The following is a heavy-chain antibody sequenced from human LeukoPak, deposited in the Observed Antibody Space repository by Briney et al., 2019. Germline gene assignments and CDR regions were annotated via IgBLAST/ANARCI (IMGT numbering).Heavy chain of an antibody. CDR1: GGSISGFF. J-gene: IGHJ5*02. CDR3: ARVGYGSGSWGWFDP. CDR2: IYYSGTT. D-gene: IGHD3-10*01. Sequence: SETLSLSCTVSGGSISGFFWTWIRQSPGKGLEYIGYIYYSGTTNYNPTLKSRVSMSVDTSKNQFFLNLTSVTAADTAIYYCARVGYGSGSWGWFDPWGQGTLVTVSS. V-gene: IGHV4-59*01.